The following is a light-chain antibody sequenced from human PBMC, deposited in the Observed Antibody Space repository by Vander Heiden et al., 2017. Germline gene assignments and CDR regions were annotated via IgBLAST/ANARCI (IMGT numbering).Light chain of an antibody. CDR3: CSYAGSYTGWV. J-gene: IGLJ3*02. CDR2: VVS. CDR1: SSDVGGYNY. V-gene: IGLV2-11*01. Sequence: QSALTQPRSVSGSPGQSVTISCTGTSSDVGGYNYVSWYQQHPGKAPKLMIYVVSKRPSGVPDRFSGSKSGNTASLTISGLQAEDEADYYCCSYAGSYTGWVFGGGTKLTVL.